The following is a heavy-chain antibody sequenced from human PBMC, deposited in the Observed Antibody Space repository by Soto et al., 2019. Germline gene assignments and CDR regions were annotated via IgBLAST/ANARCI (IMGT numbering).Heavy chain of an antibody. CDR2: ISGANTMV. CDR3: ARDRGYNSGRSAAFDI. Sequence: GGSLRLSCAASGFTFSSFGMNWVRQAAGKGLEWVSFISGANTMVYADSVKGRFSISRDNAKNSVYLQLNSLRDEDTAVYYCARDRGYNSGRSAAFDIWGRGTMVTVSS. D-gene: IGHD3-10*01. V-gene: IGHV3-48*02. J-gene: IGHJ3*02. CDR1: GFTFSSFG.